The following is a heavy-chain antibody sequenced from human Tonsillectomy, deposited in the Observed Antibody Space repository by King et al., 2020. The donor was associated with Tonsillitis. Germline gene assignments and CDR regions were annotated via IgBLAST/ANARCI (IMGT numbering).Heavy chain of an antibody. CDR3: ARFGNSFDY. CDR1: GDSITIFS. CDR2: VDYSGST. J-gene: IGHJ4*02. D-gene: IGHD3-16*01. V-gene: IGHV4-59*01. Sequence: QLQESGPGLVKPSETLSLTCSVSGDSITIFSWSWIRPPPGKALEWIGYVDYSGSTKYNPSFKSRVAISMDTSKNQFSVSLTSVTAADTAVYYCARFGNSFDYWGQGTLVTVSS.